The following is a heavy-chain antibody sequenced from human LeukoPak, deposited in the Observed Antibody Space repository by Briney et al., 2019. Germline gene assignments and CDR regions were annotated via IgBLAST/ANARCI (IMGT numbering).Heavy chain of an antibody. V-gene: IGHV3-23*01. Sequence: QPGGSLRLSCAASGFTFSSYAMSWVRQAPGKGLEWVSAISGSGGSTYYADSVKGRFTISRDNSKNTLYLQMNSLRAEDTAVYYCAVVMITFGGVKDAAFDIWGQGTMVTVSS. D-gene: IGHD3-16*01. CDR2: ISGSGGST. CDR1: GFTFSSYA. J-gene: IGHJ3*02. CDR3: AVVMITFGGVKDAAFDI.